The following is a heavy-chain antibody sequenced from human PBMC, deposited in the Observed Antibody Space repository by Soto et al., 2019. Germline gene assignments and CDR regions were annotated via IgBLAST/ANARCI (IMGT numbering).Heavy chain of an antibody. CDR1: GFTFSDYY. Sequence: GGSLRLSCAASGFTFSDYYMSWIRQAPGKGLEWVSYISSSSSYTNYADSVKGRFTISRDNAKNSLYLQMNSLRAEDTAVYYCASWGMITGTPFSGVLWGQGTLVTVSS. V-gene: IGHV3-11*06. CDR2: ISSSSSYT. D-gene: IGHD1-20*01. J-gene: IGHJ4*02. CDR3: ASWGMITGTPFSGVL.